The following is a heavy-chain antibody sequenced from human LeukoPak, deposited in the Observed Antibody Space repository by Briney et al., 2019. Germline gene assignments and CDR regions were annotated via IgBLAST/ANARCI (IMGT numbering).Heavy chain of an antibody. CDR1: GDSVSSNSAA. Sequence: SQTLSLTCAISGDSVSSNSAAWNWIRQSPSRGLEWLGRTYYRSKWYNDYAVSVKSRITINQDTSKNQFSLQLNSVTPEDTAVYYCARSNPRVYCSSTSCYLTYYFDYWGQGTLVTVSS. D-gene: IGHD2-2*01. V-gene: IGHV6-1*01. J-gene: IGHJ4*02. CDR3: ARSNPRVYCSSTSCYLTYYFDY. CDR2: TYYRSKWYN.